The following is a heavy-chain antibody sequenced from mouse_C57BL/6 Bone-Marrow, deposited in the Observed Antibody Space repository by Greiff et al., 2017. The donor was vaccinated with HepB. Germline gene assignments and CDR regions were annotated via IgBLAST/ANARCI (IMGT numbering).Heavy chain of an antibody. Sequence: VQLQQSGAELVNPGASVKLSCKASGYTFTSYWMHWVKQRPGQGLEWIGMIHPNSGSTNYNEKFKSKATLTVDKSSSTAYMQLSSLTSEDSAVYYCTRRGIYDYALYYWGQGTTLTVSS. V-gene: IGHV1-64*01. D-gene: IGHD2-4*01. CDR2: IHPNSGST. CDR3: TRRGIYDYALYY. CDR1: GYTFTSYW. J-gene: IGHJ2*01.